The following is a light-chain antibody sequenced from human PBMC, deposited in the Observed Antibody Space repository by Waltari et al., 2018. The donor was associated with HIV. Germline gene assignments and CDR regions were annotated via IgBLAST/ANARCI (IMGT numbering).Light chain of an antibody. CDR1: SSNVGRNS. V-gene: IGLV1-44*01. CDR2: KTN. CDR3: AAWDDSLNGPL. J-gene: IGLJ2*01. Sequence: QSVLTPLPSASGTPGQRVTISCSGSSSNVGRNSVSWYRQFPGTAPKLLIYKTNQRPSGVPDRFSGSKSGTSASLAISGLQSDDESVYYCAAWDDSLNGPLFGGGTQLTVL.